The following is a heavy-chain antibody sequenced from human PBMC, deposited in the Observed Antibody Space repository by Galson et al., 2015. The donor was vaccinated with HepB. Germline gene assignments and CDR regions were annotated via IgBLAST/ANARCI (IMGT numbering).Heavy chain of an antibody. J-gene: IGHJ6*02. Sequence: SLRLSCAASGFTFSDYYMSWIRQAPGKGLEWVSYISSSSSYTNYADSVKGRFTISRDNAKNSLYLQMNSLRAEDTAVYYCAREDIRFGELSGYYGMDVWGQGTTVTVSS. V-gene: IGHV3-11*06. CDR2: ISSSSSYT. CDR3: AREDIRFGELSGYYGMDV. CDR1: GFTFSDYY. D-gene: IGHD3-10*01.